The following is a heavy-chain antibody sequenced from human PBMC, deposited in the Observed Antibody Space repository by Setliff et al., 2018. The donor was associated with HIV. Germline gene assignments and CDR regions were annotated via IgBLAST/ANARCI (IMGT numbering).Heavy chain of an antibody. Sequence: PGESLKISCKGFGYSFTSYWIGWVRQMPGNGLEWMGIIYPGDSDTRYSPSLQGQVTCSADESINTAYLQWSSLKASDTAMYYCARHLMPGDPRYSSSWYYWGQGTLVTVSS. D-gene: IGHD6-13*01. CDR2: IYPGDSDT. CDR3: ARHLMPGDPRYSSSWYY. J-gene: IGHJ4*02. V-gene: IGHV5-51*01. CDR1: GYSFTSYW.